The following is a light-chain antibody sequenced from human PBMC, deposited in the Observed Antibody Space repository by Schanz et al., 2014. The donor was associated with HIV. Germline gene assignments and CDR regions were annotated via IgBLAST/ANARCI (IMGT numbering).Light chain of an antibody. Sequence: ETVLTQSPGSLSLSPGERGTLSCRASQSISSSLLAWYQKKPGQAPTLLIYAASRRASGIPDRFSGSGSGTDFTLTISSLQPEDFATYYCQQSHTTPPVTFGGGTRVE. CDR1: QSISSSL. CDR2: AAS. CDR3: QQSHTTPPVT. V-gene: IGKV3-20*01. J-gene: IGKJ4*01.